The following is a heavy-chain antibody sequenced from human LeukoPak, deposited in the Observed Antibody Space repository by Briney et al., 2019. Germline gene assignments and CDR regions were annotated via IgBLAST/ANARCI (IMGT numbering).Heavy chain of an antibody. J-gene: IGHJ4*02. CDR3: ARDLRPYQGTPDY. D-gene: IGHD1-14*01. V-gene: IGHV3-21*01. Sequence: GGSLRLSCAASGFTFSSYSMNWVRQAPGKGLEWVSSISSSSSYIYYADSVKGRFTISRDNAKNSLYLQMNSLRAEDTAVYYCARDLRPYQGTPDYWGQGTLVTVSS. CDR2: ISSSSSYI. CDR1: GFTFSSYS.